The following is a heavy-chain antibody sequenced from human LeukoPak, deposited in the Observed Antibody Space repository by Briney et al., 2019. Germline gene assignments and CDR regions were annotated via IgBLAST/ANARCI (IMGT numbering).Heavy chain of an antibody. CDR2: ILYSGST. J-gene: IGHJ4*02. Sequence: SETLSLTCTVSGGSISTSNYYWGWIRQPPGTGLEWIGNILYSGSTYYSPSLKSRVTISLDTSRNQFSLKLSSVTAADTAVYYCARRIPGIAAAAHWGQGTLVTVSS. CDR3: ARRIPGIAAAAH. V-gene: IGHV4-39*07. D-gene: IGHD6-13*01. CDR1: GGSISTSNYY.